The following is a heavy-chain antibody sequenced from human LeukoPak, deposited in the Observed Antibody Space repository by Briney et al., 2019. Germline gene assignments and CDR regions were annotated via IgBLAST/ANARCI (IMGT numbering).Heavy chain of an antibody. J-gene: IGHJ5*02. CDR3: ARDGGKYCSSTSCYQDWFDP. D-gene: IGHD2-2*01. CDR1: GYTFTSYY. Sequence: ASVKVSCKASGYTFTSYYMHWVRQAPGQGLEWMGIINPSGGSTSYAQKFQGRVTMTRDMSTSTVYMELSSLRSEDTAVYYCARDGGKYCSSTSCYQDWFDPWGQGTLATVSS. CDR2: INPSGGST. V-gene: IGHV1-46*01.